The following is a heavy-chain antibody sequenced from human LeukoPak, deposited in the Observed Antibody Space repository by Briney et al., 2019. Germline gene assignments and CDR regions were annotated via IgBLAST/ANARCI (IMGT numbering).Heavy chain of an antibody. V-gene: IGHV4-39*07. CDR2: IYYSGST. CDR3: AREVLSSGWYAGFGY. CDR1: GGSISSSSYY. D-gene: IGHD6-19*01. Sequence: SETLSLTCTVSGGSISSSSYYWGWIRQPPGKGLEWIGSIYYSGSTYYNPSLKSRVTISVDTSKNQFSLKLSSVTAADTAVYYGAREVLSSGWYAGFGYWGQGTLVTDSS. J-gene: IGHJ4*02.